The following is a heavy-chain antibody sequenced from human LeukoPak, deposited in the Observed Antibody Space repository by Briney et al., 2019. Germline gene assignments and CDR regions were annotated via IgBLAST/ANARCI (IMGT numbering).Heavy chain of an antibody. J-gene: IGHJ4*02. Sequence: GRSLRLSCTASGFTFGDYAMSWVRQAPGKGLEWVGFIRSKAYGGTTEYAASVKGRFTISRDDSKSIAYLQMNSLKTEDTAVYYCTSSLLLWFGELFYFDYWGQGTLVTVSS. D-gene: IGHD3-10*01. CDR1: GFTFGDYA. V-gene: IGHV3-49*04. CDR3: TSSLLLWFGELFYFDY. CDR2: IRSKAYGGTT.